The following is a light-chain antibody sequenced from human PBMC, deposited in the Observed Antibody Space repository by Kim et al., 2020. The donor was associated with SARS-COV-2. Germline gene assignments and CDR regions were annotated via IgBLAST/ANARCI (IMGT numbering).Light chain of an antibody. V-gene: IGKV1-16*01. CDR1: QDIGNH. CDR2: AAS. J-gene: IGKJ1*01. CDR3: QQYNTYPWT. Sequence: DIQMTQSPSSLSASVGDTVTITCRAIQDIGNHLAWFQQKPGKAPKSLIYAASDLQSGVSSIFSGSGSGTNFTLTVNGLQPEHFATYYCQQYNTYPWTFGQGTKVDIK.